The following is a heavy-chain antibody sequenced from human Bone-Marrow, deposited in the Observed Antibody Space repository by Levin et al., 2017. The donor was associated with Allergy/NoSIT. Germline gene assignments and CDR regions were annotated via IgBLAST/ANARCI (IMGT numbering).Heavy chain of an antibody. Sequence: GGSLRLSCAASGFTFSSYGMHWVRQAPGKGLEWVAVISYDGSNKYYADSVKGRFTISRDNSKNTLYLQMNSLRAEDTAVYYCPKDFYMADTVMDLYYYYYGMDVWGQGTTVTVSS. D-gene: IGHD5-18*01. CDR2: ISYDGSNK. J-gene: IGHJ6*02. CDR3: PKDFYMADTVMDLYYYYYGMDV. CDR1: GFTFSSYG. V-gene: IGHV3-30*18.